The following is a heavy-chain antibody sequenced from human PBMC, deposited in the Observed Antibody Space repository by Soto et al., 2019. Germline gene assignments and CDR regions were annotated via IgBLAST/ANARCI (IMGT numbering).Heavy chain of an antibody. D-gene: IGHD2-8*02. Sequence: QITLKESGPTLVKPTQTLTLTCTFSGFSLTTTGAGVGWIRQPPGKALEWLALIYWDDDRRYSPSLKSRLIITKDTSKNQVVLTMTNMDPVDTATYFCAHSAWYAFGFWGQGTFVTVSS. J-gene: IGHJ3*01. CDR2: IYWDDDR. CDR3: AHSAWYAFGF. CDR1: GFSLTTTGAG. V-gene: IGHV2-5*02.